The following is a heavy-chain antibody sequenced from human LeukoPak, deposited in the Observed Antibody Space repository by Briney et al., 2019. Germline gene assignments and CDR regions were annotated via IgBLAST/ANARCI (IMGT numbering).Heavy chain of an antibody. J-gene: IGHJ3*02. CDR1: GGSISSYY. Sequence: SETLSLTCTVSGGSISSYYWSWIRQPAGKGLEWIGRIYTSGSITYNPSLKSRVSMSVDTSKTQFYLDLRSVTAADTAIYYCARGIVRGVSAPDIWGQGTMVTVSS. D-gene: IGHD3-10*01. CDR3: ARGIVRGVSAPDI. V-gene: IGHV4-4*07. CDR2: IYTSGSI.